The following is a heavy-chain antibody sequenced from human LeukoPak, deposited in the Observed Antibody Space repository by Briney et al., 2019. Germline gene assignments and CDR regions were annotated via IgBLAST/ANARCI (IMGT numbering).Heavy chain of an antibody. CDR3: AKRWTAVASTEASDI. Sequence: GGSLRLSCAASGFTFSSYAMSWVRQAPGKGLEWVSTISNSGGSTYYADSVKGRFTISRDNSKNTLYLQMNSLRAEDTAVYYCAKRWTAVASTEASDIWGQGTMVTVSS. CDR2: ISNSGGST. CDR1: GFTFSSYA. D-gene: IGHD6-13*01. J-gene: IGHJ3*02. V-gene: IGHV3-23*01.